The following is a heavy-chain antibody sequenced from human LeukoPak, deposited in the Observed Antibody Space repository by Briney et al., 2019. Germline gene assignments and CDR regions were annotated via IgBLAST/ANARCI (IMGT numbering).Heavy chain of an antibody. CDR3: ARAPERWYSYGSYTYYYMDV. CDR1: GGSISSYH. D-gene: IGHD5-18*01. Sequence: SETLSLTCTVSGGSISSYHWSWIRQPPGKGLEWIGYIYYSGSTNYNPSLKSRVTISVDTSKNQFSLKLSSVTAADTTVYYCARAPERWYSYGSYTYYYMDVWGKGTTVTVSS. V-gene: IGHV4-59*01. J-gene: IGHJ6*03. CDR2: IYYSGST.